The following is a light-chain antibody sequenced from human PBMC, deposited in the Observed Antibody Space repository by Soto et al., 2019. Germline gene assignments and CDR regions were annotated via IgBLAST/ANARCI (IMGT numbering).Light chain of an antibody. CDR2: EGS. CDR1: SSDVGSYNL. CDR3: CSYADNHILL. Sequence: QSALTQPASVSRSPGQSITISCTGTSSDVGSYNLVSWYQHHPGKAPKLIIYEGSKRPSGISNRFSGSKSGNTASLTISGLQAEDEADFHCCSYADNHILLFGGGTKVTVL. V-gene: IGLV2-23*01. J-gene: IGLJ3*02.